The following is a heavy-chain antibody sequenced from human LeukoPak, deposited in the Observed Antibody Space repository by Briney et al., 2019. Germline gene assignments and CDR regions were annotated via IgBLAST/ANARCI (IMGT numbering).Heavy chain of an antibody. CDR2: INTNTGNP. CDR1: GYTFTGYY. CDR3: ARGWRYGSGTRPFDS. D-gene: IGHD3-10*01. V-gene: IGHV7-4-1*02. Sequence: GASVKVSCKASGYTFTGYYMHRVRQAPGQGLEWMGWINTNTGNPTYAQGFTGRFVFSLDTSVSTAYLQISSLKAEDTAVYYCARGWRYGSGTRPFDSWGQGTLVTVAS. J-gene: IGHJ4*02.